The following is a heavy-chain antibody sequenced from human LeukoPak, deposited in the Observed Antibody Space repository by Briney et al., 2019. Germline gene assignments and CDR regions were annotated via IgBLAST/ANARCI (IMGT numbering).Heavy chain of an antibody. Sequence: SETLSLTCTVSGGSISSYYWSWIRQPAGKGLEWIGRIYARGSTNYNPPLKSRVTMSVDTSKNQFSLKLSSVTAADTAVYYCARDFRYSSSLWGQGTLVTVSS. V-gene: IGHV4-4*07. D-gene: IGHD6-13*01. CDR3: ARDFRYSSSL. J-gene: IGHJ4*02. CDR2: IYARGST. CDR1: GGSISSYY.